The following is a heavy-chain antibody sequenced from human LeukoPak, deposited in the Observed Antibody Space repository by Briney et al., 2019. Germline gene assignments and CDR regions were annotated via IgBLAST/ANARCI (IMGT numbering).Heavy chain of an antibody. Sequence: GGSLRLSCAASGFTFSSYWMSWVRQAPGKGLEWVANIKQDGSEKYYVDSVKGRFTISRDNDKNSLYLQVNSLRAEDTAVYYCARGGYCDTSGYRPLDFWGQGTLVTISS. J-gene: IGHJ4*02. D-gene: IGHD3-22*01. CDR2: IKQDGSEK. CDR1: GFTFSSYW. CDR3: ARGGYCDTSGYRPLDF. V-gene: IGHV3-7*01.